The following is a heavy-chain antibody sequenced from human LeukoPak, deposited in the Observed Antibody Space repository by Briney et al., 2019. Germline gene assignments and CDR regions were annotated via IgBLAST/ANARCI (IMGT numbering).Heavy chain of an antibody. CDR1: GVTFSSFA. CDR2: INHSGST. CDR3: AKDEVGDYDFWSGYYRHNWFDP. D-gene: IGHD3-3*01. V-gene: IGHV4-34*01. Sequence: GSLRLSCAASGVTFSSFAMGWVRQPPGKGLEWIGEINHSGSTNYNPSLKSRVTISVDTSKNQFSLKLSSVTAEDTAVYYCAKDEVGDYDFWSGYYRHNWFDPWGQGTLVTVSS. J-gene: IGHJ5*02.